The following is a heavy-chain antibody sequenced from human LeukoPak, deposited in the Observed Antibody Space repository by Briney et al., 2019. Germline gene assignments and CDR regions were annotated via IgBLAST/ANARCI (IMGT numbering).Heavy chain of an antibody. CDR1: GSIFTRYW. V-gene: IGHV5-10-1*01. D-gene: IGHD6-19*01. CDR2: IDPGDSYT. J-gene: IGHJ4*02. CDR3: ARHYSSGSDFDY. Sequence: GASLMISCKGSGSIFTRYWISWVRQLPGKGLEWMGRIDPGDSYTNYSPSFQGHVTISDDKSISTAYLQWSSLKAADTAMCYCARHYSSGSDFDYWGQGTLVTVSS.